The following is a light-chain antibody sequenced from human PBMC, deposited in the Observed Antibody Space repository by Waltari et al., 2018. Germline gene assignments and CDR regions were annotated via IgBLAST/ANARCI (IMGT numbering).Light chain of an antibody. CDR3: QQYYSSPVT. CDR1: QSVLYRSDNKNY. Sequence: DIVMTQSPDSLAVSLGERATINCTSRQSVLYRSDNKNYLGWYQQKPGLPPKLHIYWASTRESGVPDRFSGSGSGTDFTLTISSLQAEDVAVYYCQQYYSSPVTFGQGTRLEIK. J-gene: IGKJ5*01. CDR2: WAS. V-gene: IGKV4-1*01.